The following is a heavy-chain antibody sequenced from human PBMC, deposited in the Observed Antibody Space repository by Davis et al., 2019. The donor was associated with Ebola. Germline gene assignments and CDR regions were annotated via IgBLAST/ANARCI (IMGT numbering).Heavy chain of an antibody. V-gene: IGHV1-8*01. CDR3: ASNPLTRLLGPEPYGMDV. CDR2: MNPNSGNT. CDR1: GYTFTSYD. J-gene: IGHJ6*02. D-gene: IGHD1-14*01. Sequence: AASVKVSCKASGYTFTSYDINWVRQATGQGLEWMGWMNPNSGNTGYAQKFQGRVTITRDTSASTAYMELSSLRSEDTAVYYCASNPLTRLLGPEPYGMDVWGQGTTVTVSS.